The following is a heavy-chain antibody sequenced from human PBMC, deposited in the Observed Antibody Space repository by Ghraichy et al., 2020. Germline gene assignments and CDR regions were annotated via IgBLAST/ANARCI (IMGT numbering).Heavy chain of an antibody. V-gene: IGHV4-59*08. CDR3: ARLPQMSGWYSHYYYYGMDV. Sequence: SETLSLTCTVSGGSISSYYWSWIRQPPGKGLEWIGYIYYSGSTNYNPSLKSRVTISVDTSKNQFSLKLSSVTAADTAVYYCARLPQMSGWYSHYYYYGMDVWGQGTTVTVSS. J-gene: IGHJ6*02. D-gene: IGHD6-19*01. CDR2: IYYSGST. CDR1: GGSISSYY.